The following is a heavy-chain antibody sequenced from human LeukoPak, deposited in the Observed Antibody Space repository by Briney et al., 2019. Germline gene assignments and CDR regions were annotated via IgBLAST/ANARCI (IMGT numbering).Heavy chain of an antibody. CDR1: GYSFTSYW. J-gene: IGHJ5*02. V-gene: IGHV5-10-1*01. Sequence: GESLKISCKGSGYSFTSYWISWVRQMPGKGLEWMGRIDPSDSYTNYSPSFQGHVTISADKSISTAYLQWSSLKASDTAMYYCARLGDYYCSQNWFDPWGQGTLVTVSS. CDR3: ARLGDYYCSQNWFDP. D-gene: IGHD3-10*01. CDR2: IDPSDSYT.